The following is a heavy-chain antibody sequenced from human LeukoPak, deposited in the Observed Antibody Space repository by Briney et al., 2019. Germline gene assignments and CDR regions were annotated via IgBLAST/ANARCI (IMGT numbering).Heavy chain of an antibody. V-gene: IGHV3-48*02. D-gene: IGHD6-6*01. CDR3: ARETPEYD. J-gene: IGHJ4*02. CDR1: GFSFSSYS. Sequence: PGGSLRLSCAASGFSFSSYSMNWVRQAPGKGLEWVSYISSSSSTIYYADSVKGRFTLSRDNAKDSLYLQMNSLRDKDTAVYYCARETPEYDWGQGTLVTVSS. CDR2: ISSSSSTI.